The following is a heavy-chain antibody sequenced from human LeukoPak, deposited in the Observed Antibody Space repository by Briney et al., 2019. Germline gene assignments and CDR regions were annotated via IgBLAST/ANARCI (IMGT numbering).Heavy chain of an antibody. CDR3: ARANGWYTAEYFQH. D-gene: IGHD6-19*01. J-gene: IGHJ1*01. V-gene: IGHV3-7*01. Sequence: GGSLRLSCAASGFTVSSNEMSWVRQAPGKGLEWVANIKQDGSEKYYVDSVKGRFTISRDNAKNSLYLQMNSLRAEDTAVYYCARANGWYTAEYFQHWGQGTLVTVSS. CDR1: GFTVSSNE. CDR2: IKQDGSEK.